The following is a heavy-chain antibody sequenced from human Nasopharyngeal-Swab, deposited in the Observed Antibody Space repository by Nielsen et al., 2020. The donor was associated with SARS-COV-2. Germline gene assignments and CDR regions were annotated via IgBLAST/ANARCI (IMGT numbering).Heavy chain of an antibody. CDR3: ARWAGSNSDYYGPLDF. D-gene: IGHD4-11*01. CDR1: GFTFRDHA. V-gene: IGHV3-23*01. CDR2: IRGSGRT. Sequence: GGSLRLSCAASGFTFRDHALTWVSQAPGKGLEWVPTIRGSGRTHYADTVKGGFTISRDNSKNTLFLQMNSLRAEDTAIYSCARWAGSNSDYYGPLDFWGQGNLVTVSS. J-gene: IGHJ4*02.